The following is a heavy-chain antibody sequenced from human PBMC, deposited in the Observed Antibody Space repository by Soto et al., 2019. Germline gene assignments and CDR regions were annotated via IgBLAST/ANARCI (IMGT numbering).Heavy chain of an antibody. CDR2: VYYSGTT. D-gene: IGHD4-17*01. CDR1: GGSVSNKTYY. V-gene: IGHV4-61*01. Sequence: SETLSLTCSVSGGSVSNKTYYWSWIRQPPGKRLEWIGYVYYSGTTNYNPSLKSRVTISVDLSKSQFSLRLSSVTTADTALYYCARTTAVPNTLRSRYFFDYWGQGTLVTVSS. CDR3: ARTTAVPNTLRSRYFFDY. J-gene: IGHJ4*02.